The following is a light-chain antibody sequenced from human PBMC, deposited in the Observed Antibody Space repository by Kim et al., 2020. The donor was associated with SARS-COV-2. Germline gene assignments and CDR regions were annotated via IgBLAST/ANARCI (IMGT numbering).Light chain of an antibody. V-gene: IGKV4-1*01. Sequence: ATINCKSSQTVLYSSNNMNYLAWYQQRPGQPPKLLLYWASTRESGVPDRFSGSGSGTDFTLTISSLQAEDVAVYYCQQYYSTPLTFGGGTKVDIK. CDR3: QQYYSTPLT. CDR1: QTVLYSSNNMNY. CDR2: WAS. J-gene: IGKJ4*01.